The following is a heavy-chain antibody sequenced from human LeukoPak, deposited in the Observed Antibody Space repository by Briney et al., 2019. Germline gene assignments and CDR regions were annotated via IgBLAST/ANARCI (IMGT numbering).Heavy chain of an antibody. CDR3: AKVEGPYCSSTSCSTFDY. Sequence: GGSLRLSCAASGFSFSNYAMSWVRQAPARGPEWVSSIRGDGETFYADSVKGRFTISRDNSKNTLYLQMNSLRAEDTAVYYCAKVEGPYCSSTSCSTFDYWGQGTLVTVSS. CDR1: GFSFSNYA. D-gene: IGHD2-2*01. V-gene: IGHV3-23*01. J-gene: IGHJ4*02. CDR2: IRGDGET.